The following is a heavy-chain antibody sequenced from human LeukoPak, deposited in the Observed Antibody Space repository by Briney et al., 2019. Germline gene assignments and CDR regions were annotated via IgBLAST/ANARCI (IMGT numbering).Heavy chain of an antibody. CDR2: ILPNGGDT. J-gene: IGHJ4*02. Sequence: ASVKVSCRASGYSFTSHHVLWVRQAPGRGLEWMGWILPNGGDTIYAQEFQGRAIMTTDTSITTAYMELTSLRSDDTAVYYCARRSGYSSNWLDFWGQGTLVTVSS. CDR3: ARRSGYSSNWLDF. CDR1: GYSFTSHH. D-gene: IGHD6-13*01. V-gene: IGHV1-2*02.